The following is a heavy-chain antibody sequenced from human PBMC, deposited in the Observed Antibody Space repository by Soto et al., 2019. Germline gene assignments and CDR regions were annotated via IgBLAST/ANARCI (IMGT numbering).Heavy chain of an antibody. Sequence: PGGSLRLSCAASGFTFSSYGMHWVRQAPGKGLEWVAVIPYDGSNKYYADSVKGRFAISRDNSKNTLYLQMNSLRAEDTAVYYCAKDEFSGWMKIDYGMDVWGQGTTVTVSS. CDR1: GFTFSSYG. D-gene: IGHD6-19*01. CDR2: IPYDGSNK. V-gene: IGHV3-30*18. CDR3: AKDEFSGWMKIDYGMDV. J-gene: IGHJ6*02.